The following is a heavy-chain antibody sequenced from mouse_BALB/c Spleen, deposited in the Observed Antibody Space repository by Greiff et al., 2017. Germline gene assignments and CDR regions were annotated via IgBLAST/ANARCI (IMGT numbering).Heavy chain of an antibody. D-gene: IGHD1-2*01. CDR2: IDPANGNT. V-gene: IGHV14-3*02. J-gene: IGHJ2*01. CDR1: GFNIKDTY. Sequence: EVQLQESGAELVKPGASVKLSCTASGFNIKDTYMHWVKQRPEQGLEWIGRIDPANGNTKYDPKFQGKATITADTSSNTAYLQLSSLTSEDTAVYYCARRPPYGYYFDYWGQGTTLTVSS. CDR3: ARRPPYGYYFDY.